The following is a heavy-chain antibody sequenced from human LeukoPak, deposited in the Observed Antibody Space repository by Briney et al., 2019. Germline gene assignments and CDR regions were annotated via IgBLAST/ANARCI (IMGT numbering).Heavy chain of an antibody. CDR3: ARAGGEHPNLGTYYYYGMDV. CDR2: IYYSEST. D-gene: IGHD3-10*01. J-gene: IGHJ6*02. CDR1: GGSISSSSYY. V-gene: IGHV4-61*01. Sequence: PSETLSLTCTVSGGSISSSSYYWSWIRQPPGKGLEWIGYIYYSESTNYNPSLKSRVTISVDTSKNQFSLKLSPVTAADTAVYYCARAGGEHPNLGTYYYYGMDVWGQGTTVTVSS.